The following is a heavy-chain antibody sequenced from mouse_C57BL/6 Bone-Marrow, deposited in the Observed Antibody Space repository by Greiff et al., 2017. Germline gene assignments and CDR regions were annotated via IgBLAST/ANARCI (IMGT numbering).Heavy chain of an antibody. V-gene: IGHV1-50*01. CDR2: IDPSDSYT. J-gene: IGHJ4*01. CDR3: AILLGVDY. Sequence: QVQLQQPGAELVKPGASVKLSCKASGYTFTSYWMQWVKQRPGQGLEWIGEIDPSDSYTNYNQKFKGKATLTVATSSSTAYMQLSSLTSVDSAVYYCAILLGVDYWGTGTSVTVSS. D-gene: IGHD4-1*01. CDR1: GYTFTSYW.